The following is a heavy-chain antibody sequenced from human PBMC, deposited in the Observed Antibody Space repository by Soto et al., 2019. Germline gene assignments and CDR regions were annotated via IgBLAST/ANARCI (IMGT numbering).Heavy chain of an antibody. CDR3: ARGQDIVEVPAAPSDY. CDR1: GFTFSRYW. J-gene: IGHJ4*02. D-gene: IGHD2-2*01. CDR2: ISSDGSST. Sequence: GGSLRLSCAASGFTFSRYWMHWVRQAPGKGLVWVSRISSDGSSTRYADSVKGRFTISRDNAKNTLYLQMNSLRDEDTAVYYCARGQDIVEVPAAPSDYWGQGTLVTVSS. V-gene: IGHV3-74*01.